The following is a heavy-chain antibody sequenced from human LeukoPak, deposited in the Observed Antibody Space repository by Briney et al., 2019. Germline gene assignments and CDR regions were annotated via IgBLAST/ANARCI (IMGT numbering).Heavy chain of an antibody. J-gene: IGHJ4*02. D-gene: IGHD1-26*01. CDR1: GGSISSYY. V-gene: IGHV4-4*07. Sequence: SETLSLTCTVSGGSISSYYWSWFRQPAGKGLEWIGRIYTSGSTNYNASLKSRVSMSVDTSKNQFSLKLSSVTAADTAVFYCARENSGSYREFSYWGQGTLVTVSS. CDR2: IYTSGST. CDR3: ARENSGSYREFSY.